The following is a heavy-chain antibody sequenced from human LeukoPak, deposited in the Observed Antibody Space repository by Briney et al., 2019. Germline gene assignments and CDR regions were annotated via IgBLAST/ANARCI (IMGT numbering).Heavy chain of an antibody. CDR2: ISYDGRKE. CDR3: TRQFHCTDRGCYTSDF. J-gene: IGHJ4*02. D-gene: IGHD2-2*02. Sequence: GRSLRLSCEASGFTFSYYAMHWVRQAPGTGLEWVAVISYDGRKENYAPSVKGRFTISRDTSKNTVYLQMNSLRVEDTALYYSTRQFHCTDRGCYTSDFWGQGTLVTVSS. V-gene: IGHV3-30*04. CDR1: GFTFSYYA.